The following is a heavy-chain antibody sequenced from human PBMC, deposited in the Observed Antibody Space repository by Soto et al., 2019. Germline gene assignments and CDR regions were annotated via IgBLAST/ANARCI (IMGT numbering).Heavy chain of an antibody. CDR1: GFTFSSYD. CDR3: ARGGSGSYYTFEFDY. V-gene: IGHV3-13*04. J-gene: IGHJ4*02. Sequence: EVQLVESGGGLVQPGGSLRLSCAASGFTFSSYDMHWVRQATGKGLEWVSAIGTAGDTYYPGSVKGRFTISRENAKNSLYLQMNSLRAGDTAVYYCARGGSGSYYTFEFDYWGQGTLVTVSS. CDR2: IGTAGDT. D-gene: IGHD3-10*01.